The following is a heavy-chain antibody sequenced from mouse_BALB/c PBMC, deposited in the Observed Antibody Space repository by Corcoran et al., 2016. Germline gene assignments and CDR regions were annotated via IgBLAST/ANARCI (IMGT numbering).Heavy chain of an antibody. CDR1: GYSITSGYY. J-gene: IGHJ4*01. CDR3: ARDPGAMDY. Sequence: DVQLQESGPGLVKPSQSLSLTCSVTGYSITSGYYWNWIRQFPGNKLEWMGYISYDGSNNYNPSLKNRISITRDTSKNQFFLKLNSVTTEDTATYYCARDPGAMDYWGQGTSVTVSS. V-gene: IGHV3-6*02. CDR2: ISYDGSN.